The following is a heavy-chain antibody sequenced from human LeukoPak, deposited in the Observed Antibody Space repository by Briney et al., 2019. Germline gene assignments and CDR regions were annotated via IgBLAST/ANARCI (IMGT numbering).Heavy chain of an antibody. V-gene: IGHV4-34*01. CDR3: ARGFHTYYYDSSGYCDY. D-gene: IGHD3-22*01. CDR2: INHSGST. Sequence: KPSETLSLTCAVYGGSFSGYYWSWIRQPPGKGLEWIGEINHSGSTNYNPSLKSRVTISVDTSKNQFSLKLSSVTAADTAVYYCARGFHTYYYDSSGYCDYWGQGTLVTVSS. CDR1: GGSFSGYY. J-gene: IGHJ4*02.